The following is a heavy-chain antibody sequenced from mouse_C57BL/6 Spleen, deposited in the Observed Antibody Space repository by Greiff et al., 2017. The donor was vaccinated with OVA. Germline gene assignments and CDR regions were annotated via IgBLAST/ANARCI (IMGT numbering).Heavy chain of an antibody. V-gene: IGHV1-52*01. Sequence: VQLQQPGAELVRPGSSVKLSCKASGYTFTSYWMHWVKQRPIQGLEWIGNIDPSDSETHYNQKFKDKATLTVDKSSSTAYMQLSSLTSEDSAVYYCARSGYLYYYAMDYWGQGTSVTVSS. CDR2: IDPSDSET. D-gene: IGHD2-3*01. J-gene: IGHJ4*01. CDR1: GYTFTSYW. CDR3: ARSGYLYYYAMDY.